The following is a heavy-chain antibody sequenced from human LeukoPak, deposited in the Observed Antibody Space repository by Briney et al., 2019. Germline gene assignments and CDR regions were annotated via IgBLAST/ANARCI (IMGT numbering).Heavy chain of an antibody. V-gene: IGHV3-64D*06. Sequence: PGGSLRLSCSASGFTFISCAMSWVRQAPGKGREYVSATNSNGGNTYYADSVKGRFTISRDTSKNTLYLQMSSLRADDTAVYYCVTSSSGYYFNWGQGTLVTVSS. CDR1: GFTFISCA. J-gene: IGHJ1*01. CDR3: VTSSSGYYFN. D-gene: IGHD6-19*01. CDR2: TNSNGGNT.